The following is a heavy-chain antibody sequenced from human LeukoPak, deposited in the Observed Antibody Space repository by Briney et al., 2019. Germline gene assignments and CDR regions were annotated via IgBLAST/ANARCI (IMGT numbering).Heavy chain of an antibody. J-gene: IGHJ4*02. V-gene: IGHV3-30*02. CDR2: IRYDGSNK. CDR1: GFTFSSSG. CDR3: ARDSSSTQQLWFVY. D-gene: IGHD5-18*01. Sequence: PGGSLRLSCAASGFTFSSSGMHWVHQAPGKGLEWVAFIRYDGSNKYYADSVKGRFTISRDNAKNSLYLQMNSLRAEDTAVYYCARDSSSTQQLWFVYWGQGTLVTVSS.